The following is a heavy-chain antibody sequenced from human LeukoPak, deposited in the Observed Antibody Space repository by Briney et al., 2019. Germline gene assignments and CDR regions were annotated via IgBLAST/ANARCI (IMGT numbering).Heavy chain of an antibody. J-gene: IGHJ3*02. D-gene: IGHD3-9*01. Sequence: SETLSLTCAVYGGSFSGYYWSWLRQPPGKGLEWFGEINHSGSTNYNPSLKSRVTISVDTSKNQFSLKLSSVTAADTAVYYCARSNILTGYGLYAFDIWGQGTMVTVSS. V-gene: IGHV4-34*01. CDR1: GGSFSGYY. CDR3: ARSNILTGYGLYAFDI. CDR2: INHSGST.